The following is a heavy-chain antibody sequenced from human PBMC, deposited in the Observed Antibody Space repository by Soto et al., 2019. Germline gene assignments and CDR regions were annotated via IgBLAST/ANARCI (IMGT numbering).Heavy chain of an antibody. CDR1: GYNFTSYW. V-gene: IGHV5-10-1*03. CDR2: IDPTDSFT. CDR3: ARRGYDFWSGLDV. Sequence: EVQLVQSGAEVKKPGESLRISGKGSGYNFTSYWIIWVRQMPGKGLEWMGNIDPTDSFTNYSPSFQGHVTISTDKSMSTAYLQWGTLKASDTAMYYCARRGYDFWSGLDVWGQATTVTISS. J-gene: IGHJ6*02. D-gene: IGHD3-3*01.